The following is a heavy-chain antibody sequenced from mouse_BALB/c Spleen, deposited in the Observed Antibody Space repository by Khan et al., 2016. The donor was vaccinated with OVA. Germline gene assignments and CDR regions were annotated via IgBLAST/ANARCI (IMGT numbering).Heavy chain of an antibody. D-gene: IGHD3-3*01. J-gene: IGHJ2*01. CDR1: GYSITSDYA. CDR2: ISYSGST. V-gene: IGHV3-2*02. CDR3: PGCIRAN. Sequence: EVQLQESGPGLVKPSQSLSLTCTVTGYSITSDYAWNWIRQFPGNKLEWMGYISYSGSTSYNPSLKSRTSITRDTSNNQFFLQLNSVTNEDAATYYCPGCIRANWGQGTTLTVSS.